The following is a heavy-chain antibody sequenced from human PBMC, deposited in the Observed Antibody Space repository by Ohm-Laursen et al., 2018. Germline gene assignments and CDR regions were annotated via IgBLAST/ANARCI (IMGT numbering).Heavy chain of an antibody. D-gene: IGHD4-17*01. J-gene: IGHJ2*01. CDR1: GFTFSGYA. V-gene: IGHV3-23*01. Sequence: SLRLSCAASGFTFSGYAMSWVRQAPGKGLEWVSVATGSGRYTYYRDSVQGRFTLSRDDAKNSLYLQMNSLRAEDTALYYCARTTQYGEFIPWYFDLWGRGTLVTVSS. CDR3: ARTTQYGEFIPWYFDL. CDR2: ATGSGRYT.